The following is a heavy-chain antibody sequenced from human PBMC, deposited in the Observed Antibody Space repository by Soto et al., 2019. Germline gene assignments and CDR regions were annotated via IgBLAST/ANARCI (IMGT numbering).Heavy chain of an antibody. J-gene: IGHJ4*02. V-gene: IGHV3-23*01. Sequence: PGGSLRLSCAASGFTFSSYAMSWVRQAPGKGLEWVSTISDSGGSTYYADSVKGRFTISRDNSKNTLYLQMNSLRAEDTAVYYCAFSSSPFDYWGQGTLVTVSS. CDR3: AFSSSPFDY. CDR2: ISDSGGST. CDR1: GFTFSSYA.